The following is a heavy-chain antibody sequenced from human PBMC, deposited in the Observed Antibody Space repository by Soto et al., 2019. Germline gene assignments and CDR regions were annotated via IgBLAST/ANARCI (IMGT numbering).Heavy chain of an antibody. CDR1: GFTFNNYA. V-gene: IGHV3-23*01. D-gene: IGHD5-12*01. Sequence: HPGGSLRLSCAASGFTFNNYAMNWVRQAPGKGQEWDSSTSKSGDDTYYPDSVKARFTTSRDTSRNPLFLQMNSLRPEDTAIYSCAKNGYEFRTSSPWFDPWGQGTLVTVSS. J-gene: IGHJ5*02. CDR3: AKNGYEFRTSSPWFDP. CDR2: TSKSGDDT.